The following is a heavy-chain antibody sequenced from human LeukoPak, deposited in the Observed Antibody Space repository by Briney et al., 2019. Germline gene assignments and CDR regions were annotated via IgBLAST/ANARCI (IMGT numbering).Heavy chain of an antibody. CDR1: GYSFTSYW. Sequence: GESLKISCKGSGYSFTSYWIGWVRQMPGKGLEWMGIIYPGDSDTRYSPSFQGQVTISADKSISTAYLQWSSLKASDTAMYHCARRCYYDSSGYCHDGFDFWGQGTMVTVSS. J-gene: IGHJ3*01. V-gene: IGHV5-51*01. CDR2: IYPGDSDT. CDR3: ARRCYYDSSGYCHDGFDF. D-gene: IGHD3-22*01.